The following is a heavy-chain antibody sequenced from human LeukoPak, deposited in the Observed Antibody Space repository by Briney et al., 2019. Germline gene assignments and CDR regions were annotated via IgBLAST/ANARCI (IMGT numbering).Heavy chain of an antibody. V-gene: IGHV3-30-3*01. J-gene: IGHJ3*02. Sequence: GRSLRLSCAASGFTFSSYAMHWVRQAPGKGLEWVAVISYDGSNKYYADSVKGRFTISRDNSKNTLYLQMNSLRAEDTAVYYCARDTDYYDSSGYYYGAFDIWGQGTMVTASS. CDR2: ISYDGSNK. CDR1: GFTFSSYA. D-gene: IGHD3-22*01. CDR3: ARDTDYYDSSGYYYGAFDI.